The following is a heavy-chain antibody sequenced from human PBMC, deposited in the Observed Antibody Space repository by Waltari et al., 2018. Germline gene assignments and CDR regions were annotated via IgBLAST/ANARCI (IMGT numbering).Heavy chain of an antibody. CDR1: GYTFTYRY. D-gene: IGHD2-15*01. CDR2: ITPFNGNT. V-gene: IGHV1-45*02. Sequence: QMQLVQSGAEVKKTGSSVKVSCKASGYTFTYRYLHWVRQAPGQALEWMGWITPFNGNTNYAQKFQDRVTITRDRSMSTAYMELSSLRSEDTAMYYCASSLGYCSGGSCSNDAFDIWGQGTMVTVSS. CDR3: ASSLGYCSGGSCSNDAFDI. J-gene: IGHJ3*02.